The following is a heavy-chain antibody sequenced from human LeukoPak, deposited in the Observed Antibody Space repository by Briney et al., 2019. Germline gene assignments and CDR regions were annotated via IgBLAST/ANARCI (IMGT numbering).Heavy chain of an antibody. Sequence: GGSLRLSCAASEFTFSSYSMNWVRQAPGKGLEWVSSISSSSSYIYYADSVKGRFTISRDNAKNSLYLQMNGLRAEDTAVYYCARAPRLGIAAAGPFYDAFDIWGQGTMVTVSS. J-gene: IGHJ3*02. CDR1: EFTFSSYS. D-gene: IGHD6-13*01. CDR3: ARAPRLGIAAAGPFYDAFDI. CDR2: ISSSSSYI. V-gene: IGHV3-21*01.